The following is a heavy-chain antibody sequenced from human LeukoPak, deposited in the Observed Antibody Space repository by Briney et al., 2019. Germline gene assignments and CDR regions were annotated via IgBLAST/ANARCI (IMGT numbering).Heavy chain of an antibody. CDR3: ARSLRYSYGYYFDY. CDR1: GFTFSSYA. J-gene: IGHJ4*02. D-gene: IGHD5-18*01. V-gene: IGHV3-23*01. Sequence: GRSLRLSCAASGFTFSSYAMSWVRQAPGKGLEWVSAISGSGGSTYYADSVKGRFTISRDNSKNTLYLQMNSLRAEDTAVYYCARSLRYSYGYYFDYWGQGTLVTVSS. CDR2: ISGSGGST.